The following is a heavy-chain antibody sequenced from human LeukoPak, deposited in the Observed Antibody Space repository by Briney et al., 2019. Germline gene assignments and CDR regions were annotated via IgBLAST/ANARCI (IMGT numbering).Heavy chain of an antibody. CDR3: AKGGEQWLSDFDY. V-gene: IGHV3-9*01. CDR2: ISWNSGSI. Sequence: GGSLRLSCAASGFTFDDYAMHWVRQAPGKGLEWVSGISWNSGSIGYADSVKGRFTISRDNAKNSLYLQMNSLRAEDTALYYCAKGGEQWLSDFDYWGQRTLVTVSS. J-gene: IGHJ4*02. CDR1: GFTFDDYA. D-gene: IGHD6-19*01.